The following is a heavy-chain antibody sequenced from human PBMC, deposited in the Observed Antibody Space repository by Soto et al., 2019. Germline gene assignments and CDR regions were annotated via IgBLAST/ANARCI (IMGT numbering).Heavy chain of an antibody. D-gene: IGHD6-19*01. J-gene: IGHJ4*02. CDR3: AKGLSNSSGWYECFDY. Sequence: EVQLLESGGGLVQPGGSLRLSCAASGFTFSSYAMSWVRQAPGKGLEWVSAISGSGGSTYYADSVKGRFTISRDNSKNTMYLKMNSLRAEDTAVYYCAKGLSNSSGWYECFDYWGQGTLVTVSS. CDR1: GFTFSSYA. CDR2: ISGSGGST. V-gene: IGHV3-23*01.